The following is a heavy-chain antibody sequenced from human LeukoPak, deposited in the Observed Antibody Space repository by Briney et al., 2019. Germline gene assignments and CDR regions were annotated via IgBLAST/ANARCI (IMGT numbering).Heavy chain of an antibody. D-gene: IGHD3-3*01. CDR2: ISWNSGSI. CDR3: AKGSPLEWFTFDY. CDR1: GFTFDDYA. V-gene: IGHV3-9*01. Sequence: GRSLRLSCAASGFTFDDYAMHWVRQAPGKGLEWVSGISWNSGSIGYADSVKGQFTISRDNAKNSLYLQMNSLRAEDTALYYCAKGSPLEWFTFDYWGQGTLVTVSS. J-gene: IGHJ4*02.